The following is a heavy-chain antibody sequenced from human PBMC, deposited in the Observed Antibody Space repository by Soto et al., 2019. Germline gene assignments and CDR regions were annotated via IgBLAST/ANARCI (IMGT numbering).Heavy chain of an antibody. V-gene: IGHV3-30*18. CDR1: GFTFSSYG. CDR3: AKDRAPYSSSWDSFDY. Sequence: GGSLRLSCAASGFTFSSYGMHWVRQAPGKGLEWVAVIPYDGSNKYYADSVKGRFTISRDNSKNTLYLQMNSLRAEDTAVYYCAKDRAPYSSSWDSFDYWGQGTLVTVSS. J-gene: IGHJ4*02. CDR2: IPYDGSNK. D-gene: IGHD6-13*01.